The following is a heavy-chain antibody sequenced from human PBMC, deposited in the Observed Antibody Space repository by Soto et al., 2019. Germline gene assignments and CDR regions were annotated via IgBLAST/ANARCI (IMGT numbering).Heavy chain of an antibody. D-gene: IGHD1-7*01. CDR3: ARDPPPYNWNYEGFDP. J-gene: IGHJ5*02. CDR2: IIPIFGTA. Sequence: SVKVSCKASGGTFSSYAISWVRQAPGQGLEWMGGIIPIFGTANYAQKFQGRVTITADESTSTAYMELSSLRSEDTAVYYCARDPPPYNWNYEGFDPWGQGTLVTVSS. CDR1: GGTFSSYA. V-gene: IGHV1-69*13.